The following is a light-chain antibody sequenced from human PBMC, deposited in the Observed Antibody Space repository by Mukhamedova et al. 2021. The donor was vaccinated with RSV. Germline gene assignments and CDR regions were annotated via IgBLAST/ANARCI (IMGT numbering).Light chain of an antibody. CDR3: QQYNSYWT. Sequence: WYQRRVHGKAPKLLIYKASSLESVVPSRFSGSGSGTEFTLTNSSLQPDDFATYYCQQYNSYWTFGQGTKVEIK. V-gene: IGKV1-5*03. CDR2: KAS. J-gene: IGKJ1*01.